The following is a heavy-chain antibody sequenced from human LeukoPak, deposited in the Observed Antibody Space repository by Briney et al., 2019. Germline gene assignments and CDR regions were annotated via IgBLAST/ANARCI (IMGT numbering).Heavy chain of an antibody. CDR2: ISSNSSYM. V-gene: IGHV3-21*01. J-gene: IGHJ4*02. CDR1: GFTFSSYS. D-gene: IGHD6-13*01. CDR3: AKFIAAPFYFDY. Sequence: PGGSLRLSCAASGFTFSSYSMNWVRQAPGKGLEWVSSISSNSSYMYYADSVKGRFTISRDNAKNSLYLQMNSLRAEDTAVYYCAKFIAAPFYFDYWGQGTLVTVSS.